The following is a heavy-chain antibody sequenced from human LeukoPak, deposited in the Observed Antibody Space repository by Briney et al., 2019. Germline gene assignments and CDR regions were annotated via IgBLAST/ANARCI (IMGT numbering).Heavy chain of an antibody. V-gene: IGHV3-23*01. D-gene: IGHD3-10*02. CDR1: GFTFSSYA. CDR3: AKLSLFGELHFDY. J-gene: IGHJ4*02. Sequence: GGSLRLSCAASGFTFSSYAMSWVRQAPGKGLEWVSAISGSGGSTYYADSVKGRFTISRDSSKNTLYLQMNSLRAEDTAVYYCAKLSLFGELHFDYWGQGTLVTVSS. CDR2: ISGSGGST.